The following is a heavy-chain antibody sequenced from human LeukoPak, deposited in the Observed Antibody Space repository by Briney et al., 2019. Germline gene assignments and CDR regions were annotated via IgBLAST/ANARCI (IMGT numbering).Heavy chain of an antibody. CDR1: GFTFDDYA. Sequence: PGGSLRLSCAASGFTFDDYAMHWVRQAPGKGLEWVAVISYDGSNKYYADSVKGRFTISRDNSKNTLYLQMNSLRAEDTAVYYCARDLGMIAVAGADYWGQGTLVTVSS. CDR2: ISYDGSNK. D-gene: IGHD6-19*01. CDR3: ARDLGMIAVAGADY. J-gene: IGHJ4*02. V-gene: IGHV3-30*04.